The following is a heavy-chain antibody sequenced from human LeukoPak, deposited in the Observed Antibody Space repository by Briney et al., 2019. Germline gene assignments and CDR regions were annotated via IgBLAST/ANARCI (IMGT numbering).Heavy chain of an antibody. CDR2: INWNGGST. CDR3: ARDRRSVDYWYFDL. V-gene: IGHV3-20*04. CDR1: GFTFDDYG. Sequence: PGGSLRLSCAASGFTFDDYGMSWVRQAPGKGLEWDSGINWNGGSTGYADSVKGRFTISRDNAKNSLYLQMNSLRAEDTALYYCARDRRSVDYWYFDLWGRGTLVTVSS. J-gene: IGHJ2*01. D-gene: IGHD2-15*01.